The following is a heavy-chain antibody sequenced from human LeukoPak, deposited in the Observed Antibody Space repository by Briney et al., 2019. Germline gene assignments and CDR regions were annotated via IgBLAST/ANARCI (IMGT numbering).Heavy chain of an antibody. J-gene: IGHJ6*03. CDR1: GGSISYFY. CDR2: IYARGST. D-gene: IGHD3-10*01. CDR3: ARDYGSGSYPYFYYNYMGV. Sequence: SETLSLTCTVSGGSISYFYWSWIRQPAGKGLEWIGRIYARGSTNYNPSLTSRVTMSVDTSKNQFSLKLNSVTAADTAVYYCARDYGSGSYPYFYYNYMGVWGKGTTVTISS. V-gene: IGHV4-4*07.